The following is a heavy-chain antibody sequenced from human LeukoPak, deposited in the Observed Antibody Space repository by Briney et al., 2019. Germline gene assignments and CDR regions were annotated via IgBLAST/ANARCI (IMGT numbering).Heavy chain of an antibody. CDR3: ARDRLGDYDHSGYYDK. J-gene: IGHJ4*02. CDR2: ICDSGRTI. V-gene: IGHV3-11*01. D-gene: IGHD3-22*01. CDR1: GFTFSDYY. Sequence: GGALRLSCAASGFTFSDYYMSWIRQAPGKGLEWVSYICDSGRTIYYADSVKGRFTISRDNAKNSVYLQMNNLGAEDTAVYYCARDRLGDYDHSGYYDKWGQGTLVTVSS.